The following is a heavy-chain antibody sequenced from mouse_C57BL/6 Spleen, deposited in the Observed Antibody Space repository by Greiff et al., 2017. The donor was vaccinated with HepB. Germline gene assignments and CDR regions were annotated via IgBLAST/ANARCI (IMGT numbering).Heavy chain of an antibody. CDR2: IDPSDSET. V-gene: IGHV1-52*01. J-gene: IGHJ4*01. CDR3: ARDYYGSSRGAMDY. Sequence: QVQLQQSGAELVRPGSSVKLSCKASGYTFTSYWMHWVKQRPIQGLEWIGNIDPSDSETHYNQKFKDKATLTVDKSSSTAYMQLSSLTSEDSAVYYCARDYYGSSRGAMDYWGQGTSVTVSS. D-gene: IGHD1-1*01. CDR1: GYTFTSYW.